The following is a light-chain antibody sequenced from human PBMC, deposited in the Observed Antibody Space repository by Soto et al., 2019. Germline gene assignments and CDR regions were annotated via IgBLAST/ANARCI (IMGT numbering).Light chain of an antibody. Sequence: EIGLTQSPGTLSLSTGERATLSCRASQSVSNNYLAWYQQKPGQAPRLLIYGASNRATGIPDRFSGSGSGTDFTLTISRLEPEDFAVYYCLQYGSSGTFGQGTKVDIK. CDR3: LQYGSSGT. CDR2: GAS. V-gene: IGKV3-20*01. J-gene: IGKJ1*01. CDR1: QSVSNNY.